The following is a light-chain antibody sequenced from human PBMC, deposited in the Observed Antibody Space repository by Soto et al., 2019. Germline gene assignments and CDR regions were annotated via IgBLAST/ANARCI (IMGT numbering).Light chain of an antibody. CDR3: AAWDDSLNAYV. V-gene: IGLV1-44*01. CDR1: SSNIGSNI. CDR2: SNS. Sequence: QSVLTQTPSASGTPGQRVTISCSVSSSNIGSNIVNWYEQLPGTAPKLLIYSNSQRPSGVPDRFSASKSGSSASLAISGLQSEDEADYYCAAWDDSLNAYVFRNGTKVTV. J-gene: IGLJ1*01.